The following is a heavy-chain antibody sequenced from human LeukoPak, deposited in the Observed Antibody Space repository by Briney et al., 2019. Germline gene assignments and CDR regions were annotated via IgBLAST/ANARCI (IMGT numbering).Heavy chain of an antibody. V-gene: IGHV5-51*03. Sequence: PGESLKISCRGSGYSFTTYWIGWVRQMPRKGLEWMGIIYPGDSVTRYSPSFQGQVTTSADKSINTAYLQWSSLKASDTAMYYCARRQGCSSTSCPPDSWGQGTLVTVSS. CDR3: ARRQGCSSTSCPPDS. J-gene: IGHJ4*02. CDR2: IYPGDSVT. CDR1: GYSFTTYW. D-gene: IGHD2-2*01.